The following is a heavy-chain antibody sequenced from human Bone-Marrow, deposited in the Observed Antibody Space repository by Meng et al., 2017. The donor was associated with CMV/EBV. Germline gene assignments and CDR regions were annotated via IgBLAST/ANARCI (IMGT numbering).Heavy chain of an antibody. CDR1: GFTFTSYD. CDR3: TRSYNWNYDFDY. CDR2: MNPNSGNT. V-gene: IGHV1-8*01. D-gene: IGHD1-7*01. J-gene: IGHJ4*02. Sequence: ASVKVSCKASGFTFTSYDINWVRQATGQGLEWMGWMNPNSGNTGYAQKFQGRVTITRNTSISTAYMELSSLRSEDTAVYYCTRSYNWNYDFDYCGQGTLVTVSS.